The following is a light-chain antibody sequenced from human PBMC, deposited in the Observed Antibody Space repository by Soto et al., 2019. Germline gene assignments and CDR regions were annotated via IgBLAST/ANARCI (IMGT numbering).Light chain of an antibody. CDR1: QSVSSY. CDR2: DAS. Sequence: EIVLTQSPATLSLSPGERATLSCRASQSVSSYLAWYQQKPGQPPRLLINDASNRATGTPARFSGSGSGTDFTLTISSLEPEDFAVYYCQQRSNWPPGPLTFGGGTKVEIK. CDR3: QQRSNWPPGPLT. V-gene: IGKV3-11*01. J-gene: IGKJ4*01.